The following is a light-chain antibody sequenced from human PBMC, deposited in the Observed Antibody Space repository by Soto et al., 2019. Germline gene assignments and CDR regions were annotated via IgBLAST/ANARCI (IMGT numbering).Light chain of an antibody. CDR1: QSVSSN. Sequence: EIVMTQSPATLSVSPGERATLSCRASQSVSSNLAWYQKKPGKAPRLLIYGASTRATGIPARFSGSGSGTEFTLTISSLQSEDFAVYYCQHYNNWPPWTFGQGTKVEIK. CDR3: QHYNNWPPWT. CDR2: GAS. J-gene: IGKJ1*01. V-gene: IGKV3-15*01.